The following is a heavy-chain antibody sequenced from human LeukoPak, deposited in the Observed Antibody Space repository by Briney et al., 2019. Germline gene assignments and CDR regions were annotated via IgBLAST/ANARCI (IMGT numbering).Heavy chain of an antibody. CDR1: AFTFNNYA. V-gene: IGHV3-33*08. J-gene: IGHJ4*02. D-gene: IGHD3-22*01. Sequence: PGGSLRLSCAASAFTFNNYAMNWVRQAPGKGLEWVAVIWYDGSNKYYADSVKGRFAISRDNSKNTLYLQMNSLRAEDTAVYYCARERHYYDSSGYYFEDYYFDYWGQGTLVTVSS. CDR2: IWYDGSNK. CDR3: ARERHYYDSSGYYFEDYYFDY.